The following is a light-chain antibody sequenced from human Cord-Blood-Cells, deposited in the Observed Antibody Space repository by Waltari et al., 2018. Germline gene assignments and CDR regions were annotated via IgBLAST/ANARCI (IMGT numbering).Light chain of an antibody. CDR3: QQYNNWPRT. Sequence: EIVMTQSPDTLSESPGESATLSCRASQSVSSNLAWYQQKPGQAPRLLIYGASTRATGIPARFSGSGSGTEFTLTISSLQSEDFAVYYCQQYNNWPRTFGQGTKVEIK. CDR2: GAS. V-gene: IGKV3-15*01. CDR1: QSVSSN. J-gene: IGKJ1*01.